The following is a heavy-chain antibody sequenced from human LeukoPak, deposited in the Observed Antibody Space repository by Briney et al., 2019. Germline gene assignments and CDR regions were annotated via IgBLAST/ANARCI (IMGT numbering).Heavy chain of an antibody. Sequence: NPSETLSLTCTVSGGSISSSSYYWGWIRQPPGKGLEWIGSIYYSGSTYYNPSLKSRVTISVDTSKNQFSLKLSSLTAADTAVYSCARHVVSSGWVGYYFDYWGQGTLVTVSS. CDR1: GGSISSSSYY. J-gene: IGHJ4*02. CDR2: IYYSGST. CDR3: ARHVVSSGWVGYYFDY. V-gene: IGHV4-39*01. D-gene: IGHD6-19*01.